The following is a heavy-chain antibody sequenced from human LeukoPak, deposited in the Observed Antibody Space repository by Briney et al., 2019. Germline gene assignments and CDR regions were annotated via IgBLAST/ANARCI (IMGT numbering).Heavy chain of an antibody. Sequence: ASVKVSCKTSGYTFTGYYIHWVRQAPGQGLEWMGWINPNSGGTNYAQNFQGRVTMTRDTSINTAYMELGRLRSDDTAVYYCARSPGLDAAVVNRPWGQGTLITVSS. V-gene: IGHV1-2*02. D-gene: IGHD5-18*01. CDR3: ARSPGLDAAVVNRP. CDR1: GYTFTGYY. CDR2: INPNSGGT. J-gene: IGHJ5*02.